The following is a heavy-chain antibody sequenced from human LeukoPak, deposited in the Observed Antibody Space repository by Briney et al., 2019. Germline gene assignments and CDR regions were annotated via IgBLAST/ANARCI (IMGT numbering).Heavy chain of an antibody. J-gene: IGHJ4*02. V-gene: IGHV3-23*01. D-gene: IGHD1-1*01. Sequence: PGGSLRLSCAASGFTFSSYWMHWVRQAPGKGLEWVSAVSASGASTYYADSVEGRFSISRENSKRTLYLQMNSLRAEDTAIYYCAKAGSRQLEDYWGQGTLVTVSS. CDR2: VSASGAST. CDR1: GFTFSSYW. CDR3: AKAGSRQLEDY.